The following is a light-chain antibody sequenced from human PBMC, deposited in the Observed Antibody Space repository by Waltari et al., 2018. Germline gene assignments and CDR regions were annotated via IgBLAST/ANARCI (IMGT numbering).Light chain of an antibody. Sequence: IVMTQSPDSLAVSLGERATINCKSSQSVFYSSNNKNYLSWFQQKPGQPPKLLLYWASTRDSGVPDRFTGSGSGTDFSLTISSLQAEDVAVYYCQQYYSIPWTFGQGTKVEIK. CDR2: WAS. J-gene: IGKJ1*01. CDR1: QSVFYSSNNKNY. CDR3: QQYYSIPWT. V-gene: IGKV4-1*01.